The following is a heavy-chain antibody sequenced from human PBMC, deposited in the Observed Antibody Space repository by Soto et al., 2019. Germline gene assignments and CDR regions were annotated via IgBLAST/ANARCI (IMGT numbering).Heavy chain of an antibody. J-gene: IGHJ4*02. CDR1: GFTFSSYW. CDR2: IKQDGSEK. D-gene: IGHD1-26*01. Sequence: GGSLRLSCAASGFTFSSYWMSWVRQAPGKGLEWVANIKQDGSEKYYVDSVKGRFTISRDNAKNSLYLQMNSLRAEDTAVYYCARSPRRELLRYCYFDYWGQGTLVTVS. CDR3: ARSPRRELLRYCYFDY. V-gene: IGHV3-7*03.